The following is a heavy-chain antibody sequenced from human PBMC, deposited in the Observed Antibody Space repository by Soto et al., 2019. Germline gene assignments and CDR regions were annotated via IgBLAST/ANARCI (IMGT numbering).Heavy chain of an antibody. CDR1: GGSFGNYV. J-gene: IGHJ6*02. CDR3: VADVGLAEHPVV. CDR2: VFPKFGTT. Sequence: GASVKVSCKASGGSFGNYVIAWVRQAPGQGLEWMGGVFPKFGTTYYGQKFQGRLTVTADESTSTTYMDLSRLTSDDTAIFYCVADVGLAEHPVVWGQGTTVTVSS. V-gene: IGHV1-69*13. D-gene: IGHD1-1*01.